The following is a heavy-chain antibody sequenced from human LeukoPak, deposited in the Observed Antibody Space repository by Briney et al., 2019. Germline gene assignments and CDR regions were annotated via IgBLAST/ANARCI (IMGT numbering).Heavy chain of an antibody. CDR3: ARDRGIAVAGGPNWFAP. J-gene: IGHJ5*02. CDR2: ISAYNGNT. D-gene: IGHD6-19*01. Sequence: ASVKVSCKASGYTFTSYGISWVRQAPGQGLEWMGWISAYNGNTNYAQKLQGRVTMTTDTSTSTAYMELRSLRSDDTAVYYCARDRGIAVAGGPNWFAPWGQGTLVTVSS. V-gene: IGHV1-18*01. CDR1: GYTFTSYG.